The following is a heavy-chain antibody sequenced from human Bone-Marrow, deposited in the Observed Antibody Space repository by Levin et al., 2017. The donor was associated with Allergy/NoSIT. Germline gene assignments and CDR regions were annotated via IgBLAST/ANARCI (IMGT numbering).Heavy chain of an antibody. J-gene: IGHJ3*02. CDR1: GGSFGGYY. V-gene: IGHV4-34*01. CDR3: AVFSLRYGAFDI. CDR2: INHRGST. Sequence: SQTLSLPCAMYGGSFGGYYWSWLRQPPGKGLEWIGEINHRGSTTYNPSLKSRVTISIDTFRNQFSVRLNSVTAADTAVYYCAVFSLRYGAFDIWGQGTMVTVSS. D-gene: IGHD4-17*01.